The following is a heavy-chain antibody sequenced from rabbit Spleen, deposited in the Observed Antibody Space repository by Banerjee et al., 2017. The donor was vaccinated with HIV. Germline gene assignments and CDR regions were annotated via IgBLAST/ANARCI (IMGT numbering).Heavy chain of an antibody. Sequence: QEQLVESGGGLVRPEGSLKLSCTASGFSFSYSDYMCWVRQPPGKGPEWIACIGAGVSYTTYYATWAKGRFTISKTSSTTVTLQMTSLTAADTATYFCARDSGTSFSSYGMDLWGPGTLVTVS. D-gene: IGHD8-1*01. CDR1: GFSFSYSDY. V-gene: IGHV1S45*01. CDR2: IGAGVSYTT. J-gene: IGHJ6*01. CDR3: ARDSGTSFSSYGMDL.